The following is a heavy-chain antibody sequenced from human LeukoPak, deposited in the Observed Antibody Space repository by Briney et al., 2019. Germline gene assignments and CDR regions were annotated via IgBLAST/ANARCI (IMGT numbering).Heavy chain of an antibody. Sequence: PGGSLRLSCAASGFTFSSYSMNWVRQAPGKGLEWVSSISSSSSYIYYADSVKGRFTISRDNAKNSLYLQMNSLRAEDTAVYYCARDKGTRDGYNSEYFQHWGQGTLVTVSS. J-gene: IGHJ1*01. CDR2: ISSSSSYI. V-gene: IGHV3-21*01. CDR1: GFTFSSYS. D-gene: IGHD5-24*01. CDR3: ARDKGTRDGYNSEYFQH.